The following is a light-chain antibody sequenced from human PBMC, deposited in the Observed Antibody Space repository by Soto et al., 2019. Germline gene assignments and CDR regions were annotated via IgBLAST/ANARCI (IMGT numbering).Light chain of an antibody. J-gene: IGKJ1*01. Sequence: DIQLTQSPSTLSASVGDRVTITCRASQSIRSWLAWYQQKPGKAPKLLIYKASSLESGVPSRFRGSGSGTEFTLTISSLQPDDFATYYCQHYNSYSEAFGQGTKVDIK. CDR3: QHYNSYSEA. V-gene: IGKV1-5*03. CDR2: KAS. CDR1: QSIRSW.